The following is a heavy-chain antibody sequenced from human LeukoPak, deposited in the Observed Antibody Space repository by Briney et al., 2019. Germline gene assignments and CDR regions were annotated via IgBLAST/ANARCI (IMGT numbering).Heavy chain of an antibody. J-gene: IGHJ3*02. V-gene: IGHV3-30*02. CDR3: AKEFPEYYDILTGYYSAFDI. Sequence: GGSLRLSCAASGFTFSSYGMHWVRRAPGRGLEWVAVIWFDGSNEYYADSVKGRFTISRDNSKNTLYLQMNSLRAEDTAVYYCAKEFPEYYDILTGYYSAFDIWGQGTMVTVSS. D-gene: IGHD3-9*01. CDR2: IWFDGSNE. CDR1: GFTFSSYG.